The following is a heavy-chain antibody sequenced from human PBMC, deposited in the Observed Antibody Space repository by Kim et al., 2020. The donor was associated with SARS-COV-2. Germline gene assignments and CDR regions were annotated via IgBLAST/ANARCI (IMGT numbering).Heavy chain of an antibody. Sequence: IYYADSLRGRFTISRDNHKNSLYLQMNSLRAEDTAVYYCARGPNYSPFDYWGQGTLVTVSS. J-gene: IGHJ4*02. CDR2: I. CDR3: ARGPNYSPFDY. D-gene: IGHD4-4*01. V-gene: IGHV3-48*03.